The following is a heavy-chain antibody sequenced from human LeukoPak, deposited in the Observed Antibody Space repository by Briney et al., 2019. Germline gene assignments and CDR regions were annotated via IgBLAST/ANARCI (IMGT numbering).Heavy chain of an antibody. J-gene: IGHJ4*02. V-gene: IGHV3-20*04. CDR2: INWKGGST. Sequence: GRSLRLSCAAAGFTFDDYCISWVRHAPRKVREWVSGINWKGGSTVYGDSVKGRFTISQDNAKNSLYLQMNSLRAEDTALYYCARGTITAAATDFDYWGQGTLVTVSS. D-gene: IGHD6-13*01. CDR3: ARGTITAAATDFDY. CDR1: GFTFDDYC.